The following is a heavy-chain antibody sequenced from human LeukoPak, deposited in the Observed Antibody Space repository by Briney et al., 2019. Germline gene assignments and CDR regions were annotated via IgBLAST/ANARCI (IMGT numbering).Heavy chain of an antibody. J-gene: IGHJ4*02. V-gene: IGHV1-18*01. Sequence: ASVKVSCKASGYTFTSYGISWVRQAPGQGLEWMGWISAYNGNTDYAQKLQGRVTMTTDTSTSTAYMELRSLRSDDTAVYYCARLKVDTATAKLDYWGQGTLVTVSS. CDR1: GYTFTSYG. CDR3: ARLKVDTATAKLDY. D-gene: IGHD5-18*01. CDR2: ISAYNGNT.